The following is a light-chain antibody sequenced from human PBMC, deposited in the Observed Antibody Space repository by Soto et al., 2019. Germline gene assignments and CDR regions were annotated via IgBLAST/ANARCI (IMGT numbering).Light chain of an antibody. Sequence: SALTQPRSVSGSPGQSVTISCTGTGSDVGAYKYVSWYQQNPGKAPKLMIYDVSERPSGVPDRFSGSKSGNMASLTISGLQAEDEAHYYCCAYAGSYTVVFGGGTKVTVL. CDR1: GSDVGAYKY. CDR3: CAYAGSYTVV. V-gene: IGLV2-11*01. CDR2: DVS. J-gene: IGLJ2*01.